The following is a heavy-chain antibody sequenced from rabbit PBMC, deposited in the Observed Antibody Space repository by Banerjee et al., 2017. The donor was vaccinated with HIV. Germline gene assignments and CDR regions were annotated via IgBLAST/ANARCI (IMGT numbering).Heavy chain of an antibody. CDR1: GVSFSGDSY. CDR3: ARDLVAVIGWNFNL. V-gene: IGHV1S45*01. D-gene: IGHD1-1*01. J-gene: IGHJ4*01. CDR2: INAVTGKS. Sequence: QEQLEESGGDLVKPGASLTLTCKASGVSFSGDSYMCWVRQAPGKGLEWIACINAVTGKSVYASWAKGRFTMSRTSSTTVTLQMTSLTAADTATYFCARDLVAVIGWNFNLWGQGTLVTVS.